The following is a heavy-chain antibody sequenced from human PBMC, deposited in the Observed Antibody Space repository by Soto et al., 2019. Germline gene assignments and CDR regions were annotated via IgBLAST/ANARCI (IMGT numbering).Heavy chain of an antibody. V-gene: IGHV6-1*01. CDR1: GDSVSSNSAA. CDR3: ARVSSPGLLWFGELLPDDAFDI. CDR2: TYYRSKWYN. Sequence: QSQTLSLTCAISGDSVSSNSAAWNWIRQSPSRGLEWLGRTYYRSKWYNDYAVSVKSRITINPDTSKNQFSLQLNSVTPEDTAVYYCARVSSPGLLWFGELLPDDAFDIWGQGTMVTVSS. D-gene: IGHD3-10*01. J-gene: IGHJ3*02.